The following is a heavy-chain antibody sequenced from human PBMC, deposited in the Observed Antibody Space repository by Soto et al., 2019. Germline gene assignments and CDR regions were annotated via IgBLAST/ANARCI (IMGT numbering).Heavy chain of an antibody. CDR1: GFTFSSSS. D-gene: IGHD3-22*01. CDR3: ARDYYDSSPGFDY. J-gene: IGHJ4*02. Sequence: PGGSLRLSCAASGFTFSSSSMNWVRQAPGKGLGWVSSISSSSSYIYYANSVKGRFTISTDNRQSTMYLQMNTLRAXDTDVYYCARDYYDSSPGFDYGGQGTLVTVSS. CDR2: ISSSSSYI. V-gene: IGHV3-21*01.